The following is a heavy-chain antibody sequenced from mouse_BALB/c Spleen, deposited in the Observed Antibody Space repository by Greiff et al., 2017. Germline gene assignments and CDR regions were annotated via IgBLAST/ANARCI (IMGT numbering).Heavy chain of an antibody. D-gene: IGHD2-4*01. J-gene: IGHJ2*01. V-gene: IGHV14-3*02. CDR3: ARAYDYAYFDY. CDR2: IDPANGNT. Sequence: VQLQQSGAELVKPGASVKLSCTASGFNIKDTYMHWVKQRPEQGLEWIGRIDPANGNTKYDPKFQGKATITADTSSNTAYLQLSSLTSEDTAVYACARAYDYAYFDYWGQGTTLTVSS. CDR1: GFNIKDTY.